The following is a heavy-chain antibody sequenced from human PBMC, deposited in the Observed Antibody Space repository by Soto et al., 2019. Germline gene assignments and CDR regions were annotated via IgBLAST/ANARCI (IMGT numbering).Heavy chain of an antibody. J-gene: IGHJ6*02. CDR3: ARVHCSAGTCLDGLDF. CDR1: GDSVSSNGAC. Sequence: PSQTLSHTRVISGDSVSSNGACWNWIRQSPSRGLQWLGRIYYRSKWFHDYAASVESRMAINPDTSKNQFPLQLNYVTPEDTAVYYSARVHCSAGTCLDGLDFWGQGTTVTVSS. CDR2: IYYRSKWFH. D-gene: IGHD2-15*01. V-gene: IGHV6-1*01.